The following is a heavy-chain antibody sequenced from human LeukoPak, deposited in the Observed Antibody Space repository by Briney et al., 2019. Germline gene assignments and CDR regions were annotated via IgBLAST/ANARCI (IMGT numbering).Heavy chain of an antibody. CDR1: GFTFSSYS. CDR3: ARGTYSGSYSDY. J-gene: IGHJ4*02. V-gene: IGHV3-21*01. CDR2: ISSSSSYI. Sequence: AGGSLRPSCAASGFTFSSYSMNWVRQAPGKGLEWVSSISSSSSYIYYADSVKGRFTISRDNAKNSLYLQMNSLRAEDTAVYYCARGTYSGSYSDYWGQGTLVTVSS. D-gene: IGHD1-26*01.